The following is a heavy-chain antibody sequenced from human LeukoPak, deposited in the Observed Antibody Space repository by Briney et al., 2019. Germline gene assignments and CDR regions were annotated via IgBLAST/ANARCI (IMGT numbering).Heavy chain of an antibody. CDR2: IYPNSGGT. Sequence: ASVKVSSKFSVYTFTVYYMHCVRQAPGQGLEWMGGIYPNSGGTNYTQKSQGRVTITRDTSISTAYMERTRLRSGDGAVFYCARSIAAAGTDYWCQGSLVTVAS. D-gene: IGHD6-13*01. J-gene: IGHJ4*02. CDR1: VYTFTVYY. V-gene: IGHV1-2*02. CDR3: ARSIAAAGTDY.